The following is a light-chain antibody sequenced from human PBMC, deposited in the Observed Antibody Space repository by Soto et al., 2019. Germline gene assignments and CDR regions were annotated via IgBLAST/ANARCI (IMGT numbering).Light chain of an antibody. CDR2: DAS. Sequence: DIQMTQSPSSLSPSLGDRVTITCQASQDITSYLNWYQHKPGKAPKLLIYDASILEAGVPPRFSGSGSGTDFTLTISSLQPEDVATYYCQHCDYLPIFGPGTTVDFK. CDR3: QHCDYLPI. CDR1: QDITSY. J-gene: IGKJ3*01. V-gene: IGKV1-33*01.